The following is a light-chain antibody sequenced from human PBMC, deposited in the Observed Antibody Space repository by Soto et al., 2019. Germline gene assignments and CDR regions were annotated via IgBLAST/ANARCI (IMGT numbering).Light chain of an antibody. CDR2: KAS. CDR3: QQYNGNWT. J-gene: IGKJ1*01. Sequence: DIQMTQSPSTLSASVGDRVTITCRASQSISSWLAWYQQKPGKAPKLLIYKASTLQSGVPSRFSGSESGTEFTLAISSLQPDDSVTYYCQQYNGNWTFGQGTKVEIK. CDR1: QSISSW. V-gene: IGKV1-5*03.